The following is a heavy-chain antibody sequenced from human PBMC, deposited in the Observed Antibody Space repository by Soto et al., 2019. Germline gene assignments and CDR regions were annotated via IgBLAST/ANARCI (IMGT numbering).Heavy chain of an antibody. J-gene: IGHJ1*01. Sequence: GGSLRLSCAASTFTFKNAWMNWVRQAPGKGLEWVGRVKSKSDGETTDYIAPVKGRFTISRDDSKNTLYLQMNSLKTEDTAVYYCTTGHYYYDDSGYYQYFQHWGQGXLVTVSS. CDR1: TFTFKNAW. CDR3: TTGHYYYDDSGYYQYFQH. V-gene: IGHV3-15*01. D-gene: IGHD3-22*01. CDR2: VKSKSDGETT.